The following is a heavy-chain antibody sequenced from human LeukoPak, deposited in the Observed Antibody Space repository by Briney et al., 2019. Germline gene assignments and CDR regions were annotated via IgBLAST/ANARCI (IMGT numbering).Heavy chain of an antibody. V-gene: IGHV3-7*01. J-gene: IGHJ3*02. Sequence: GGSLRLSCAASGFTFSSYWMSWVRQAPGKGLEWVANIKQDGSEKYYADSVKGRFTISRDNAKNSLYLQMNSLRAEDTAVYYCARDRSVLRFLEWYNAFDIWGQGTMVTVSS. D-gene: IGHD3-3*01. CDR3: ARDRSVLRFLEWYNAFDI. CDR1: GFTFSSYW. CDR2: IKQDGSEK.